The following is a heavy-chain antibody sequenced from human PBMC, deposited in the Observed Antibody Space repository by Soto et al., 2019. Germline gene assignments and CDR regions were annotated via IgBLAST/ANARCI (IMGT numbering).Heavy chain of an antibody. Sequence: PSETLSLTCTVSGDSIISSDFSWGWVRQPPGKGLEWLGDINHVGITNYNPSLKRRVSIPVDTSKSQFSLKLRSVTAADTAVYYCARAHDCWGGRQQPIDSWGQGTLVTVSS. V-gene: IGHV4-39*07. CDR2: INHVGIT. D-gene: IGHD2-15*01. CDR3: ARAHDCWGGRQQPIDS. J-gene: IGHJ4*02. CDR1: GDSIISSDFS.